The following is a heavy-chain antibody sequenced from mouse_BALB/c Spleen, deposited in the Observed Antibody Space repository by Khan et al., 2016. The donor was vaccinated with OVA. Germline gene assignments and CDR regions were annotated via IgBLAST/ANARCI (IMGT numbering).Heavy chain of an antibody. CDR3: AGTSYYGNYYFDY. CDR1: GDSITSGY. Sequence: VQLQQSGPSLVKPSQTLSLTCSVTGDSITSGYWNWIRKFPGNKLEYMGYISYSGSTYYTPSLKSRISITRDTSKNQHYLQLNSMTTEDSATYYCAGTSYYGNYYFDYWGQGTTLTVSS. V-gene: IGHV3-8*02. J-gene: IGHJ2*01. CDR2: ISYSGST. D-gene: IGHD2-10*01.